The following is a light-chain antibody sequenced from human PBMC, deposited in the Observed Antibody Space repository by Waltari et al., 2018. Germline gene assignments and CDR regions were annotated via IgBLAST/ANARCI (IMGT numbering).Light chain of an antibody. Sequence: QSALTQPASVSGSPGQSITISCTGTSSDDGSYNLVSWYQQHPGKAPKLMIYEGSKRPSGVSNRFSGSKSGNTASLTISGLQAEDEADYYCCSYAGSLVFGGGTKLTVL. CDR1: SSDDGSYNL. CDR2: EGS. V-gene: IGLV2-23*01. J-gene: IGLJ2*01. CDR3: CSYAGSLV.